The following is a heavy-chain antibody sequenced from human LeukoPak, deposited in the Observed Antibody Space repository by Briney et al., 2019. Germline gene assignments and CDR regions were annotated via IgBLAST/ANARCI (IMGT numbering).Heavy chain of an antibody. CDR2: INAGNGNT. CDR1: GYTFTSYA. Sequence: GASVKVSCKASGYTFTSYAMHWVRQAPGQRLEWMGWINAGNGNTKYSQKFQGRVTITRDTSTSTAYMELSSLRSEDTAVYYCARVRTPSSSGWYQAPDDAFDIWGQGTMVTVSS. V-gene: IGHV1-3*01. J-gene: IGHJ3*02. D-gene: IGHD6-19*01. CDR3: ARVRTPSSSGWYQAPDDAFDI.